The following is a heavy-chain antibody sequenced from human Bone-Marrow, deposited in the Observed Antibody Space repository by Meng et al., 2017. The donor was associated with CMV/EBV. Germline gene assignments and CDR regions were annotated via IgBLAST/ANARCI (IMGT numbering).Heavy chain of an antibody. V-gene: IGHV1-18*01. J-gene: IGHJ6*02. Sequence: ASVKVSCKASGYTFTSYGIRWVRQAPGQGLEWMGWISAYNGNTNYAQKLQGRVTMTRDTSISTAYMELSRLRSDDTAVYYCVRDSGYSVCMDVWGQGTTVTVS. CDR1: GYTFTSYG. D-gene: IGHD6-13*01. CDR3: VRDSGYSVCMDV. CDR2: ISAYNGNT.